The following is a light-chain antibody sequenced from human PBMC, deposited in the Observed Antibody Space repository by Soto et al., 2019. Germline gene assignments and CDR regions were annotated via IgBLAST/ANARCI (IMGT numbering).Light chain of an antibody. V-gene: IGKV3-11*01. J-gene: IGKJ4*01. CDR1: QSVSSY. CDR2: DAS. Sequence: EIVLTQSPATLSLSPGERATLSCRASQSVSSYFAWYQQKPGQAPRLLIYDASNRATGIPARFSGSGPWTDFTLTISSLAPEDFAVYYCQQRSNWPLTLGGGTKVESK. CDR3: QQRSNWPLT.